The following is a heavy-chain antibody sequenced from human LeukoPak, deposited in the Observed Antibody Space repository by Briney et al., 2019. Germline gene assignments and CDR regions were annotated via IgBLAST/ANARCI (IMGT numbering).Heavy chain of an antibody. Sequence: GGSLRLSCAASGFTVSSNYMSWVRQAPGKGLEWVSVIYSGGSTYYAESVQGRFTISRDNSKNTLYLQMNSLRAEDTAVYYCARDPTGYSYFDYWGQGTLGTVSS. CDR3: ARDPTGYSYFDY. V-gene: IGHV3-53*01. J-gene: IGHJ4*02. D-gene: IGHD3-22*01. CDR2: IYSGGST. CDR1: GFTVSSNY.